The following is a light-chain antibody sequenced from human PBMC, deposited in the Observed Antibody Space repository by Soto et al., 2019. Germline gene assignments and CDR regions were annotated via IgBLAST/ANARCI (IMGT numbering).Light chain of an antibody. CDR3: QQYNSYSRR. CDR1: QSISSW. V-gene: IGKV1-5*03. J-gene: IGKJ1*01. CDR2: KAS. Sequence: DIQMTQSPSTLSASVGDRVTITCRASQSISSWLAWYQQKPRKAPKLLIYKASSLESGVPSRFSGIGSGTEFTLTISSLQPDDFATYYCQQYNSYSRRFGQGTKVDIK.